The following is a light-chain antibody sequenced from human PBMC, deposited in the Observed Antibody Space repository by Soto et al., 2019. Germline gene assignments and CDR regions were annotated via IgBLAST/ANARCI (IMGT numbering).Light chain of an antibody. CDR2: DAS. Sequence: EIVLTQSPATLSLSPGERATLSCRASQSVSSYLAWYQLKPGQAPRLLIYDASNRATGIPARFSGSGSGTDFTLTISSLEPEDFAVYYCQQRSNWLAFGQGTRLEIK. V-gene: IGKV3-11*01. CDR1: QSVSSY. CDR3: QQRSNWLA. J-gene: IGKJ5*01.